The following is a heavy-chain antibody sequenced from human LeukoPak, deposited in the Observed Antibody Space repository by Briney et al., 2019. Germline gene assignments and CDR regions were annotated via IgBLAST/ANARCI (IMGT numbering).Heavy chain of an antibody. J-gene: IGHJ1*01. CDR2: INYSGST. CDR1: GGSISSGGYR. V-gene: IGHV4-31*11. CDR3: AREMDAHPRIVV. Sequence: SQTLSLTCAVSGGSISSGGYRWTWIRQYPGKGLEWIGYINYSGSTYYNPSLKSRVIISVDTSKNRFSLNLNSVTAADTAVYYCAREMDAHPRIVVWGQGTLVTVSS. D-gene: IGHD2-21*01.